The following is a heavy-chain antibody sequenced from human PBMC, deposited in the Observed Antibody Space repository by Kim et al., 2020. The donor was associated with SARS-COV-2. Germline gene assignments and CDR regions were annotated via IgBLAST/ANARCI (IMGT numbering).Heavy chain of an antibody. V-gene: IGHV4-34*01. J-gene: IGHJ4*02. CDR3: ARFGDYPRTYYFDY. D-gene: IGHD4-17*01. CDR2: INHSGST. CDR1: GGSFSAYY. Sequence: SETLSLTCAVYGGSFSAYYWSWIRQPPGKGLECIGEINHSGSTNYNPSLKSRVTISVDTSKNQFSLKLSSVTAADTAVYYCARFGDYPRTYYFDYWGQGALVTVSS.